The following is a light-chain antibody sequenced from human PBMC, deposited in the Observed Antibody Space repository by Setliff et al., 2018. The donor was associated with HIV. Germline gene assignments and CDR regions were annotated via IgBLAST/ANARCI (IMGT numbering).Light chain of an antibody. CDR1: SSDVGDYNH. CDR2: DVN. V-gene: IGLV2-11*01. CDR3: CSYAGKFTWV. Sequence: QSALAQPRSVSGSPGQSVTISCTGTSSDVGDYNHVSWYQQHPGKAPKLIIYDVNKRPSGVPDRFSASKSGNTASLTISGLQAEDEADYYCSYAGKFTWVLGGGTKATVL. J-gene: IGLJ3*02.